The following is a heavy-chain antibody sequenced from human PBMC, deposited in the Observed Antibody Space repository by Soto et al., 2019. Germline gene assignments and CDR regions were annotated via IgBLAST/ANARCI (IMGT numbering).Heavy chain of an antibody. Sequence: PGGSLRLSCAASGFTFSNAWMNWVRQAPGKGLEWVGRIKSKTDGGTTDYAAPVKGRFTISRDDSKNTLYLQMNSLKTEDTAVYYCTTDPLYDFWSGYHYGMDVWGQGPTVTVAS. CDR2: IKSKTDGGTT. CDR1: GFTFSNAW. J-gene: IGHJ6*02. CDR3: TTDPLYDFWSGYHYGMDV. V-gene: IGHV3-15*07. D-gene: IGHD3-3*01.